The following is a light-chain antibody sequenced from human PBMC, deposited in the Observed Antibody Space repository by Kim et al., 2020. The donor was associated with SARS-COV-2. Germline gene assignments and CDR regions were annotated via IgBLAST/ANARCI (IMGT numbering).Light chain of an antibody. CDR3: QAWDSSTVV. CDR2: QDS. J-gene: IGLJ2*01. V-gene: IGLV3-1*01. CDR1: KLGDKY. Sequence: SYELTQPPSVSVSPGQTASITCSGDKLGDKYACWYQQKPGQSPVLVIYQDSKRPSGIPERISGSNSGNTDTLTISGTQAMDEADYYCQAWDSSTVVFGGGTQLTVL.